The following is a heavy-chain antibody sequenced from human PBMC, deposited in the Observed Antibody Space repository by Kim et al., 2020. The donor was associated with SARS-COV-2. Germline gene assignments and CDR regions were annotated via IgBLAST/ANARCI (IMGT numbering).Heavy chain of an antibody. CDR3: ARVTTEFDY. CDR2: IYYSGST. V-gene: IGHV4-59*13. CDR1: GGSISSYY. J-gene: IGHJ4*02. D-gene: IGHD1-1*01. Sequence: SETLSLTCTVSGGSISSYYWSWIRQPPGKGLEWIGYIYYSGSTNYNPSLKSRVTISVDTSKNQCSLKLSSVTAADTAVYYCARVTTEFDYWGQGTLVTVSS.